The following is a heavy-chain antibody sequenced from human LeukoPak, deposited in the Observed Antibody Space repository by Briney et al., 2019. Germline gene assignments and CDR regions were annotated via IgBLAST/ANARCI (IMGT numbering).Heavy chain of an antibody. V-gene: IGHV1-69*05. Sequence: SVKVSCKASGGTFSSYAISWVRQAPGQGLEWMGGIIPIFGTANYAQKFQGRVTMTRDTSISTAYMELSRLRSDDTAVYYCARGLTGYTQAPGYWGQGTLVTVSS. D-gene: IGHD3-9*01. CDR1: GGTFSSYA. J-gene: IGHJ4*02. CDR3: ARGLTGYTQAPGY. CDR2: IIPIFGTA.